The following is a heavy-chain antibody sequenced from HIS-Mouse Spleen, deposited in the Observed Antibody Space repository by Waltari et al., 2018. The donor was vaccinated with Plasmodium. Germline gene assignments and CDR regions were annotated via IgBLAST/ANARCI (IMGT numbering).Heavy chain of an antibody. Sequence: EVQLVESGGGLVQPGGSLRLSCAASGFTFSSYWMHWVRQAPGKGLVGVSRSNSDGSSTSYAGSVKGRFTISRDNAKNTLYLQMNSWRAEDTAGYYCARRLGIDYWGQGTLVTVSS. J-gene: IGHJ4*02. D-gene: IGHD7-27*01. V-gene: IGHV3-74*01. CDR3: ARRLGIDY. CDR1: GFTFSSYW. CDR2: SNSDGSST.